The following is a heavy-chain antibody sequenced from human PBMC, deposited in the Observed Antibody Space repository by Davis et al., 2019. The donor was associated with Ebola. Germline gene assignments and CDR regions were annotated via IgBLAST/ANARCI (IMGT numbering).Heavy chain of an antibody. CDR2: ISAYNGHT. CDR3: ARGRNGGWDFDY. CDR1: GYTFNSHG. Sequence: ASVKVSCKASGYTFNSHGISWVRQAPGQGLEWMAWISAYNGHTNYAQKFQGRLTLTTDTSASTVYMELRSLTSDDTAEYYCARGRNGGWDFDYWGQGTRVTVSS. D-gene: IGHD6-19*01. J-gene: IGHJ4*02. V-gene: IGHV1-18*01.